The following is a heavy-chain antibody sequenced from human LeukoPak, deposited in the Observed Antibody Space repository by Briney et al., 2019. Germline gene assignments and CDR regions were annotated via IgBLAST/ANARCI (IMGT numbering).Heavy chain of an antibody. CDR2: IIPILGIA. V-gene: IGHV1-69*04. J-gene: IGHJ6*02. CDR3: ARLHDDSSGYYYYYGMDV. D-gene: IGHD3-22*01. Sequence: SVKVSCKASGGTFSSYAISWVRQAPGQGLEWMGRIIPILGIANYAQKFQGRVTITADKSTSTAYMELSSLRSEDTAVYYCARLHDDSSGYYYYYGMDVWGQGTTVTVSS. CDR1: GGTFSSYA.